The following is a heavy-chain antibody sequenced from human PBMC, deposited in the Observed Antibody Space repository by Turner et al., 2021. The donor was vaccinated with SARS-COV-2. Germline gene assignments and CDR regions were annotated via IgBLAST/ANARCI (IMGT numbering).Heavy chain of an antibody. CDR3: ARGGHYYYGLDV. CDR1: GVTVSSNY. D-gene: IGHD3-10*01. V-gene: IGHV3-53*01. J-gene: IGHJ6*02. Sequence: EVQRVESGGGLIQPGASLRLSCAASGVTVSSNYMSWVRQATGKGLEWVSVIYSGGSTFYSDSVKGRFTISRDNSKNTLYLQMNSLRAEDTAVYYCARGGHYYYGLDVWGQGTTVTVSS. CDR2: IYSGGST.